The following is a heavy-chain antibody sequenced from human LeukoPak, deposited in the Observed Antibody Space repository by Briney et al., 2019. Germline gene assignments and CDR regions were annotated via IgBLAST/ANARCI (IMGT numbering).Heavy chain of an antibody. V-gene: IGHV1-18*04. Sequence: ASVKVSCKASGYTLTSYYMHWVRQAPGQGLEWMGWINAYNGNTNYAQNLQDRVTMTTDTSTSTAYMELRSLRSDDTALYYCARNYDRRPFDYWGQGTLVTVSS. CDR2: INAYNGNT. CDR1: GYTLTSYY. D-gene: IGHD3-22*01. CDR3: ARNYDRRPFDY. J-gene: IGHJ4*02.